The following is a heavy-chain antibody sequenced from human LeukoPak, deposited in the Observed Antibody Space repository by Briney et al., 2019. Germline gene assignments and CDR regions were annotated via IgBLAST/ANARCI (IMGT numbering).Heavy chain of an antibody. J-gene: IGHJ4*02. CDR1: GYTFISYG. Sequence: ASVKVSCKASGYTFISYGISWVRQAPGQGLEWMGWISANNGNTNYAQKLQGRVTMTTDTSTSTAYMELRSLRSDDTAVYYCARVGYDILTGYYNVLDYWGQRTLVTVSS. D-gene: IGHD3-9*01. CDR2: ISANNGNT. CDR3: ARVGYDILTGYYNVLDY. V-gene: IGHV1-18*01.